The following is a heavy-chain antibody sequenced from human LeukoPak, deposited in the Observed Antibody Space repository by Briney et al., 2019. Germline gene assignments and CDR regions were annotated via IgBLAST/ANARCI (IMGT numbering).Heavy chain of an antibody. CDR3: ARDYYDSSGYWTGSY. CDR1: GGSISSYY. CDR2: IYTSGST. Sequence: SETLSLTCTVSGGSISSYYWSWIRQPAGKGLEWIGRIYTSGSTNYNPSLKSRVTMSVDTSKNQFSLKLSSVTAEDTAVYYCARDYYDSSGYWTGSYWGQGTLVTVSS. D-gene: IGHD3-22*01. J-gene: IGHJ4*02. V-gene: IGHV4-4*07.